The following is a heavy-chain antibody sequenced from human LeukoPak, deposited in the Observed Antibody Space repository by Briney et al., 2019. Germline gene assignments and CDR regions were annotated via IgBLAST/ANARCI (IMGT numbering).Heavy chain of an antibody. J-gene: IGHJ4*02. CDR2: ISDSGTNK. V-gene: IGHV3-23*01. Sequence: PGGSLTLSCVVSGFTFTSHAMSWVRQAPGKGLEWVAAISDSGTNKYYTDSVEGRFTISRDNSKNTLYLQMNNLRVEDAALYYCSKWPLDNCRRGFDFWGQGTLVTVSS. D-gene: IGHD1-1*01. CDR1: GFTFTSHA. CDR3: SKWPLDNCRRGFDF.